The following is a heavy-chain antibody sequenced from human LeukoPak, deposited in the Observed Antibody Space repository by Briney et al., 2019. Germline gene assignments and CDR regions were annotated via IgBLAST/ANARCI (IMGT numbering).Heavy chain of an antibody. Sequence: PGGSLRLSCAASGFTFSSYAMSLVRQAPGKGLEWVSAISGSGGSTYYADSVKGRFTISRDNSKNTLYLQMNSLRAEGTAVYYCAKDYYYDSSAITGAFDIWGQGTMVTVSS. D-gene: IGHD3-22*01. CDR3: AKDYYYDSSAITGAFDI. CDR2: ISGSGGST. CDR1: GFTFSSYA. V-gene: IGHV3-23*01. J-gene: IGHJ3*02.